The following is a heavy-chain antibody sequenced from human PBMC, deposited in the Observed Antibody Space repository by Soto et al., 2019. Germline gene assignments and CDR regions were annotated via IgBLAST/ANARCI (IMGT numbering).Heavy chain of an antibody. V-gene: IGHV3-33*01. Sequence: QEQLVDSGGGMVQPGGSLRLSCAVSGFTLDTYGMHWVRQAAGQGLEWVAVSWHDGRHLDYADSVRGRFTVFRDDSKNPLFLEMNGLRGDDTAVYYCARDWGACTPGECYSHGFDLWGQGTLVTVSS. CDR2: SWHDGRHL. J-gene: IGHJ3*01. D-gene: IGHD2-21*01. CDR1: GFTLDTYG. CDR3: ARDWGACTPGECYSHGFDL.